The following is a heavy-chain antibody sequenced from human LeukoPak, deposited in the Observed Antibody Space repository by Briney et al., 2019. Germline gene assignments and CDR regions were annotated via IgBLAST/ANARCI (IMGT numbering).Heavy chain of an antibody. Sequence: AGGSLRLSCAASGFTVSSNDMSWVRQAPGKGLEWVSVIYSGGSPYYADFVKGRFTISRDNSKNTLYLQMNSLRAEDTAVYYCAKLHDPVRFDAFDIWGQGTMVTVSS. D-gene: IGHD1-7*01. CDR2: IYSGGSP. CDR3: AKLHDPVRFDAFDI. J-gene: IGHJ3*02. V-gene: IGHV3-53*01. CDR1: GFTVSSND.